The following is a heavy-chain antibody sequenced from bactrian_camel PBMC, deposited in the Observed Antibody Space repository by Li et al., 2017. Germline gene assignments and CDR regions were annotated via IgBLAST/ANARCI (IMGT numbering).Heavy chain of an antibody. D-gene: IGHD3*01. CDR1: GFTFSSYA. J-gene: IGHJ4*01. CDR2: VVSGGGST. CDR3: AADRRSEPLFGMGNPAY. Sequence: VQLVESGGGSVQPGGSLRLSCAASGFTFSSYAMSWVRQAPGKGLEWVSGVVSGGGSTYYADSVKGRFTVSRDNGKNTLYLQMNDLKTEDTAVYYCAADRRSEPLFGMGNPAYWGQGTQVTVS. V-gene: IGHV3S31*01.